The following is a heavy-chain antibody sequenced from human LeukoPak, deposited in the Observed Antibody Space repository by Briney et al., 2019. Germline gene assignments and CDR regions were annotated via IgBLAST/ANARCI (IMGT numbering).Heavy chain of an antibody. J-gene: IGHJ4*02. CDR3: AKQELGIFQGSDY. CDR2: ISYDGSNK. CDR1: GFTFSSYG. V-gene: IGHV3-30*18. D-gene: IGHD7-27*01. Sequence: GRSLRLSCAASGFTFSSYGMHWVRQAPGKGLEWVAVISYDGSNKYYADSVKGRFTISRDNSKNTLFLQMNSLRAEDTAVYYCAKQELGIFQGSDYWGQGTLVTVSS.